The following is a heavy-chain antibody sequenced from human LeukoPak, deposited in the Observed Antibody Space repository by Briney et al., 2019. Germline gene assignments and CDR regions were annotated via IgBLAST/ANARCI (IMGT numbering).Heavy chain of an antibody. D-gene: IGHD6-19*01. Sequence: SETLSLTCTVSGGSISSGDYYWTWIRQPPGKGLEWIGYIYYSGTTYYNPSLKSRVSISVDTSKNQFSLNLSSVTAADTAGYYCARRSSGWYDYWSQGTLVTVSS. CDR2: IYYSGTT. V-gene: IGHV4-30-4*01. CDR3: ARRSSGWYDY. J-gene: IGHJ4*02. CDR1: GGSISSGDYY.